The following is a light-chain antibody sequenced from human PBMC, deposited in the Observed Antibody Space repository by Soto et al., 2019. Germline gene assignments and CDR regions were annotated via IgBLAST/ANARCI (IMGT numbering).Light chain of an antibody. J-gene: IGKJ1*01. V-gene: IGKV3-15*01. CDR2: GAS. CDR3: KKYSESNPN. Sequence: IGLTRSGATLSVSPGERGTGSCRASQSVSSKLAWYQQKPGQAPRLLINGASTRDTGIPARFSGSGSVTESYLTIRRMKSEDFAVHYCKKYSESNPNFGQGTKV. CDR1: QSVSSK.